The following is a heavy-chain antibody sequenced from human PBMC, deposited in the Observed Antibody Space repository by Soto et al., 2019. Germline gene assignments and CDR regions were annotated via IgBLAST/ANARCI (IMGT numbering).Heavy chain of an antibody. Sequence: QVQLQESGPGLVKPSETLSLTCTVSGGSISSYYWSWIRQPPGKGLEWIGYIYYSGSTNYNPSLKSRVTISVDTSKNQFSLKLSSVTAADTAVYYCASGVYYGAPHYWGQGTLVTVSS. CDR1: GGSISSYY. CDR2: IYYSGST. J-gene: IGHJ4*02. CDR3: ASGVYYGAPHY. D-gene: IGHD4-17*01. V-gene: IGHV4-59*01.